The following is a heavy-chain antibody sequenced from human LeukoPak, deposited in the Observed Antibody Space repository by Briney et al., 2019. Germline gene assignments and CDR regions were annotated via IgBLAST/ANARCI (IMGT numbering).Heavy chain of an antibody. D-gene: IGHD2-15*01. V-gene: IGHV4-34*01. CDR1: VGSFSGYY. Sequence: SESLSLTCAVDVGSFSGYYWSWIRPPPGKGLEWIGEINHSGSTNYNPSLKSRVTLSVATSKTQFSLKLSSVTAADTAVYYCARGYCSGGSCSRYFQHWGQGTRVTVSS. CDR3: ARGYCSGGSCSRYFQH. J-gene: IGHJ1*01. CDR2: INHSGST.